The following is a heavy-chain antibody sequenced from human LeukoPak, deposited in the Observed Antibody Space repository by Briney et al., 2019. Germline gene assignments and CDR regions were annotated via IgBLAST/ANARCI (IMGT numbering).Heavy chain of an antibody. CDR2: INHSGST. V-gene: IGHV4-34*01. J-gene: IGHJ4*02. CDR3: ARVDRYSSGWYRVDY. CDR1: GGSFSGYY. Sequence: KPSETLSLXCAVYGGSFSGYYWSWIRQPPRKGLGWVGEINHSGSTNYNPSLKSRVTISVDTSKNQFSLKLSSVTAADTAVYYCARVDRYSSGWYRVDYWGQGTLVTVSS. D-gene: IGHD6-19*01.